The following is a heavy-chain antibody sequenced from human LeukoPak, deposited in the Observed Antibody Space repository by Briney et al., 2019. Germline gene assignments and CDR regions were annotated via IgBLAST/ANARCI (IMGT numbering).Heavy chain of an antibody. J-gene: IGHJ3*02. V-gene: IGHV3-7*01. CDR1: GFIFSDHY. CDR3: ARGRGGSKFDAFDI. D-gene: IGHD3-16*01. CDR2: IKPSGSEK. Sequence: GGSLRLSCAASGFIFSDHYMDWVRQAPEKGLEWVANIKPSGSEKHYADSVEGRFTISRDNAKNSLYLQMNSLRAEDTAVYYCARGRGGSKFDAFDIWGQGTMVTVSS.